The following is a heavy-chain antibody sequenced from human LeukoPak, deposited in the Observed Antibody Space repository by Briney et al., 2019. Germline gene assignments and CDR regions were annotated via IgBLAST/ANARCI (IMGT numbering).Heavy chain of an antibody. J-gene: IGHJ3*02. V-gene: IGHV1-69*13. Sequence: GASVKVSCKASGGTFSSYAISWVRQAPGQGLEWMGGIIPTFGTANYAQKFQGRVTITADESTSTAYMELSSLRSEDTAVYYCAGGAHRVTVAFDIWGQGTMVTVSS. CDR3: AGGAHRVTVAFDI. CDR2: IIPTFGTA. CDR1: GGTFSSYA. D-gene: IGHD2-21*02.